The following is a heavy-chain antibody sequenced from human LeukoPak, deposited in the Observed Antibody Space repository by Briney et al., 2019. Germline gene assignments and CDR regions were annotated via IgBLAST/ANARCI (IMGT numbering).Heavy chain of an antibody. J-gene: IGHJ5*02. CDR1: GFTFSSYA. V-gene: IGHV3-64*01. Sequence: GGSLRLSCAASGFTFSSYAMHYVRQAPGKRLQYVSAISSNGGSTYYANSVKGRFTISRDNSKNTLYLQMGSLRTEDMAVYYCARELTEYSSSWFDPWGQGTLVTVSS. CDR3: ARELTEYSSSWFDP. CDR2: ISSNGGST. D-gene: IGHD6-13*01.